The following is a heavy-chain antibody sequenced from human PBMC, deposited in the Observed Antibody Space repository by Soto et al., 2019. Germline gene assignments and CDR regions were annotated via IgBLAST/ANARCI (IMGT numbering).Heavy chain of an antibody. Sequence: QVQLQESGPGLVKPSQTLSLTCTVSVGSISSGGYYWSWICQHPGKGLEWIGYIYYIVSTYYNPSLKIQVTISVDTSKNHLSLKLSSVTAADTAVYYCASSGHIVVVPAAVSQYYFAYWGQGTLVTVSS. CDR3: ASSGHIVVVPAAVSQYYFAY. CDR2: IYYIVST. CDR1: VGSISSGGYY. D-gene: IGHD2-2*01. J-gene: IGHJ4*02. V-gene: IGHV4-31*01.